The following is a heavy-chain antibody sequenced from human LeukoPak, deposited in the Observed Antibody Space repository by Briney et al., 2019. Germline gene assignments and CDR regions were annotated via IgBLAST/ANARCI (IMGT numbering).Heavy chain of an antibody. V-gene: IGHV1-18*03. CDR2: ISAYNGNA. Sequence: ASVKVSCKASGYTFTSFGVNWVRQAPGQGLEWMGWISAYNGNASYVQTYEGRVTMTTETSTSTAYMELRNLTSDDMAVYYCARDATPYYYGSASYFFVHWGQGTLVTVSS. CDR3: ARDATPYYYGSASYFFVH. J-gene: IGHJ5*02. D-gene: IGHD3-10*01. CDR1: GYTFTSFG.